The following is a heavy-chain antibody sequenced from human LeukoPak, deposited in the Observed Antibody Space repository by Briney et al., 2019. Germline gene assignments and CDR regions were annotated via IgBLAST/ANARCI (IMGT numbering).Heavy chain of an antibody. CDR1: GFTFSNYG. CDR3: ATRPGYRAFDY. Sequence: GGSLRLSCAASGFTFSNYGMNWVRQAPGKGLEWGSVISDSGGKTHYADSVKGRFTISRDNSKNTLYLQMNSLRLEDTAVYYCATRPGYRAFDYWGQGTLVTVSS. D-gene: IGHD1-1*01. CDR2: ISDSGGKT. V-gene: IGHV3-23*01. J-gene: IGHJ4*02.